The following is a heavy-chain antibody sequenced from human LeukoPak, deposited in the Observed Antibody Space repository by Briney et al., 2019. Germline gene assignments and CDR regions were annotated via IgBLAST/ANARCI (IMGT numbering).Heavy chain of an antibody. CDR1: GFTFSNYK. D-gene: IGHD6-13*01. CDR3: ARYGSSWSFDY. Sequence: PGGSLRLSCAASGFTFSNYKMNWVRQAPGKGLEWVSYISSGSSTIYSADSVKGRFTISRDNAKNSLYLQMNSLRAEDTAVYYCARYGSSWSFDYWGQGTLVTVSS. V-gene: IGHV3-48*01. J-gene: IGHJ4*02. CDR2: ISSGSSTI.